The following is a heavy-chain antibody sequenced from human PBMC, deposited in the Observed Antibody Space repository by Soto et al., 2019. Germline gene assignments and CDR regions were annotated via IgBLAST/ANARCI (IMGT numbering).Heavy chain of an antibody. D-gene: IGHD3-3*01. J-gene: IGHJ4*02. CDR1: GFSLTNYA. CDR3: AKERFSDFDY. CDR2: ISHDEDEK. Sequence: QVQLVEAGGGVVQPGKSLRLSCAVSGFSLTNYAIHWVRQAPGKGLEWVAVISHDEDEKYYVDSVKGRFSISRDNSKNTVYLQMNSLRPDDTAVYYCAKERFSDFDYWGQGTLVTVSS. V-gene: IGHV3-30*18.